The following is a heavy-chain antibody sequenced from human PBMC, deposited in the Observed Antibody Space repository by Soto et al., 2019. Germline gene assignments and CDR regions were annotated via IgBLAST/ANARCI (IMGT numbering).Heavy chain of an antibody. D-gene: IGHD6-13*01. CDR1: GGSFSGCY. Sequence: PSETLSLTCAVYGGSFSGCYWSWIRQPPGKGLEWIGEINHSGSTNYNPSLKSRVTISVDTSKNQFSLKLSSVTAADTAVYYCARGGAGSSWYGYYYYGMDVWGQGTTVTVSS. V-gene: IGHV4-34*01. CDR2: INHSGST. CDR3: ARGGAGSSWYGYYYYGMDV. J-gene: IGHJ6*02.